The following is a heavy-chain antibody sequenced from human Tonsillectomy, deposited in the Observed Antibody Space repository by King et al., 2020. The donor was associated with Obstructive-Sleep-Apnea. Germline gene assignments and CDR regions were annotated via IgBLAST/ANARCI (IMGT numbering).Heavy chain of an antibody. Sequence: QLVQSGAEVKRPGASVKVSCKASGYTFTSYGITWFRQAPGQGLEWMGWISAYSGNTNYAQKFQDRVTMTTDTSTSTAYMEVRSLRSDDTAVFYCASTVITMIRGAIPEGFYFDYWGQGTLVTVSS. CDR3: ASTVITMIRGAIPEGFYFDY. D-gene: IGHD3-10*01. J-gene: IGHJ4*02. V-gene: IGHV1-18*01. CDR1: GYTFTSYG. CDR2: ISAYSGNT.